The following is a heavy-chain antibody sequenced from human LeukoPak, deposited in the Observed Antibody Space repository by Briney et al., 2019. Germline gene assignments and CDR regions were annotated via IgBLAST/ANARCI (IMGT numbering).Heavy chain of an antibody. CDR2: IKQDGSEK. D-gene: IGHD4-17*01. V-gene: IGHV3-7*03. CDR3: ARADGDGGYYYYYGMDV. J-gene: IGHJ6*04. Sequence: GGSLRLSCAASEFTFSSYWMSWVRQAPGKGLEWVANIKQDGSEKYYVDSVKGRFTISRDNAKSSLYLQMNSLRAEDTAVYYCARADGDGGYYYYYGMDVWGNGTTVTVSS. CDR1: EFTFSSYW.